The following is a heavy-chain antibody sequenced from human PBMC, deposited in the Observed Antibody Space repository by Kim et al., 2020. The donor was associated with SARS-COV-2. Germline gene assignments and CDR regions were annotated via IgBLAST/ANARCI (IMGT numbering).Heavy chain of an antibody. V-gene: IGHV4-34*01. CDR1: GGSFSGYY. CDR3: ARSGRGLRYFDWQRGYWYFDL. Sequence: SETLSLTCAVYGGSFSGYYWSWIRQPPGKGLEWIGEINHSGSTNYNPSLKSRVTISVDTSKNQFSLKLSSVTAADTAVYYCARSGRGLRYFDWQRGYWYFDLWGRGTLVTVSS. CDR2: INHSGST. D-gene: IGHD3-9*01. J-gene: IGHJ2*01.